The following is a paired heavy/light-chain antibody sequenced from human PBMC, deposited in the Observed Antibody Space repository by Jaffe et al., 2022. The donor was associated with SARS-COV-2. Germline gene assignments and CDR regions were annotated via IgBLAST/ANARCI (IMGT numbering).Heavy chain of an antibody. CDR3: ARDRRSGYQFALQNFDY. J-gene: IGHJ4*02. D-gene: IGHD2-2*01. Sequence: QVQLVESGGGVVQPGRSLRLSCAASGFSFKDYAMHWVRLAPGKGLEWVAVISYDETYKYYGDSVKGRFTISRDNSRDTLYLQMNSLRAEDTAIYYCARDRRSGYQFALQNFDYWGQGTLVTVSS. V-gene: IGHV3-30*04. CDR2: ISYDETYK. CDR1: GFSFKDYA.
Light chain of an antibody. Sequence: DIVMTQSQLSLPVTPGEPASISCRSSQSLLHSNGHNYLSWYLQKPGQSPQLLIYLGSYRASGVPDRFSGSGSGTDFTLKISRVEAEDVGVYYCMQALQTPLTFGGGTKVEIK. CDR1: QSLLHSNGHNY. V-gene: IGKV2-28*01. J-gene: IGKJ4*01. CDR2: LGS. CDR3: MQALQTPLT.